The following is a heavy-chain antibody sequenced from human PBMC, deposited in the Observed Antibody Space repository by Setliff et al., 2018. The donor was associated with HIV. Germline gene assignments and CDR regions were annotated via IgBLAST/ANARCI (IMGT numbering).Heavy chain of an antibody. Sequence: SETLSLTCNVSGGSISGYFWTWIRQPAGKGLEWIGRIYTSGSTNYNPSLKGRLSMSIDTSKNHFSLRLTSVTAADTAVYHCARDLPELTGRSFDPWGQGIQVTVSS. J-gene: IGHJ5*02. V-gene: IGHV4-4*07. CDR1: GGSISGYF. D-gene: IGHD7-27*01. CDR3: ARDLPELTGRSFDP. CDR2: IYTSGST.